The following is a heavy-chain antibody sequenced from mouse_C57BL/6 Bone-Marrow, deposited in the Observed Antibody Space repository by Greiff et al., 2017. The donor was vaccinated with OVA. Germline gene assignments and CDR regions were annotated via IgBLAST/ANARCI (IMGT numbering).Heavy chain of an antibody. Sequence: QVHVKQPGAELVKPGASVKMSCKASGYTFTSYWITWVKQRPGQGLEWIGDIYPASGSTNYNEKFKGKATLTVDTSSSTAYMQLSSLTSEDSAVYYCARYSNYFYAMDYWGQGTSVTVSS. CDR3: ARYSNYFYAMDY. J-gene: IGHJ4*01. CDR2: IYPASGST. V-gene: IGHV1-55*01. CDR1: GYTFTSYW. D-gene: IGHD2-5*01.